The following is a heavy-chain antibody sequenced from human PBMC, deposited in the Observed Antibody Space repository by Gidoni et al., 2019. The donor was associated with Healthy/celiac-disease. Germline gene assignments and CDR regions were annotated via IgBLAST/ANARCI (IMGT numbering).Heavy chain of an antibody. CDR3: ARERDYGDSAFDY. V-gene: IGHV4-31*03. CDR1: GGSISSGGYY. J-gene: IGHJ4*02. Sequence: QVQLQESGPGLVKPSQTLSLTCTVPGGSISSGGYYWSWIRQHPGKGLEWIGYIYYSGSTYYNPSLKSRVTILVDTSKNQFSLKLSSVTAADTAVYYCARERDYGDSAFDYWGQGTLVTVSS. CDR2: IYYSGST. D-gene: IGHD4-17*01.